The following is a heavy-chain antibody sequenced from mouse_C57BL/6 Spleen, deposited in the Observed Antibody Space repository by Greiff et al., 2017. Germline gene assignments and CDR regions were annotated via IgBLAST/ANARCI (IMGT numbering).Heavy chain of an antibody. J-gene: IGHJ1*03. D-gene: IGHD1-1*01. CDR1: GYTFTSYW. Sequence: QVQLQQPGAELVRPGSSVKLSCKASGYTFTSYWMHWVKQRPIQGLEWIGNIDPSDSETHYNQKFKDKATLTVDKSSSTAYMQLSSLTSEDSAVYYCARFAYYYGSSPWYFYVWGTGTTVTVSS. CDR3: ARFAYYYGSSPWYFYV. CDR2: IDPSDSET. V-gene: IGHV1-52*01.